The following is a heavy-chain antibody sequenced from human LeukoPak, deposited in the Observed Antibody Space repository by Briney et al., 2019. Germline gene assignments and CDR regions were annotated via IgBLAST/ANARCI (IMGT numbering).Heavy chain of an antibody. J-gene: IGHJ4*02. CDR2: ISHNEGT. CDR1: GVSLNDFY. Sequence: PSETLSLTCGVFGVSLNDFYWSWIRQSPGKGLEWIGEISHNEGTRYNPSLESRVTMSVGTSENQLSLKLIFVTAADTAVYYCARIHCGHSGSLCYYHWGLGTLVTVSS. CDR3: ARIHCGHSGSLCYYH. D-gene: IGHD2-21*01. V-gene: IGHV4-34*01.